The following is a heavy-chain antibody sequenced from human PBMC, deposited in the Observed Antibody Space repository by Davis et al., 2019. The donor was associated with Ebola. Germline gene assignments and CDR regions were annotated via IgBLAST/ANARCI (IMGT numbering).Heavy chain of an antibody. J-gene: IGHJ4*02. D-gene: IGHD6-6*01. Sequence: GESLKISCAASGFTFSGYSMNWVRQAPGKGLEWLSYISGFSSTIYYADSVKGRFTISRDNSKNTLYLQMNSLRAEDTAVYYCAKDRRQLVGPESWGQGTLVTVSS. V-gene: IGHV3-48*01. CDR3: AKDRRQLVGPES. CDR1: GFTFSGYS. CDR2: ISGFSSTI.